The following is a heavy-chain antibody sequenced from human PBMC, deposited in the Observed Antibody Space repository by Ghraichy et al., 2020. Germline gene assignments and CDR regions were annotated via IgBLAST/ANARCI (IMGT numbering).Heavy chain of an antibody. D-gene: IGHD3-22*01. Sequence: ESLNISCAVYGGSCSGYYWSWIRQPPGKGLEWIGEINHSGSTNYNPSLKSRVTISVDTSKNQFSLKLSSVTAADTAVYYCARGDSQASYYGMDVWGQGTTVTVSS. V-gene: IGHV4-34*01. CDR2: INHSGST. CDR3: ARGDSQASYYGMDV. J-gene: IGHJ6*02. CDR1: GGSCSGYY.